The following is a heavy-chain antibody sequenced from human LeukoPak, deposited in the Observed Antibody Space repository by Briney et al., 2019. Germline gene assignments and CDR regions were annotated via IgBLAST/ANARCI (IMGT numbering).Heavy chain of an antibody. CDR1: GGSISSYY. CDR2: IYYSGST. V-gene: IGHV4-59*08. CDR3: ARPWEVGARNAFDI. D-gene: IGHD1-26*01. Sequence: SETLSLTCTVSGGSISSYYWSWIRQPPGKGLEWIGYIYYSGSTNYNPSLKSRVTISVDTSKNQFSLKLSSVTAADTAVYYCARPWEVGARNAFDIWGQGTMVTVSS. J-gene: IGHJ3*02.